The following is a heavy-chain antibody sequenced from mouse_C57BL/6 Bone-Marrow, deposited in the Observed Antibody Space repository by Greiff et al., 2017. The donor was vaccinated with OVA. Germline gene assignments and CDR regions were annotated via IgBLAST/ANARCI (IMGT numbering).Heavy chain of an antibody. CDR1: GFTFSDYG. V-gene: IGHV5-17*01. Sequence: EVQVVESGGGLVKPGGSLKLSCAASGFTFSDYGMHWVRQAPEKGLEWVAYISSGSSTIYYADTVKGRFTISRDNAKNTLFLQMTSLRSEDTAMYYCATRSGFAYWGQGTLVTVSA. J-gene: IGHJ3*01. CDR2: ISSGSSTI. CDR3: ATRSGFAY.